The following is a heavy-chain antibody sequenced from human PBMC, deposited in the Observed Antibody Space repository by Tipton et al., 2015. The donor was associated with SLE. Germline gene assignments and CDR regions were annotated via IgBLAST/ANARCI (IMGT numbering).Heavy chain of an antibody. D-gene: IGHD3-16*02. V-gene: IGHV4-59*11. CDR2: MGYSGSS. J-gene: IGHJ2*01. Sequence: GLVKPSETLSLTCSVSGGSISSHYWSWIRQPPGKGLEWIGYMGYSGSSHFNPSLRSRVTISVDTSENQFSLKLSSVTAADTALYYCARANLHESLVDWYFDLWGRGTLVTVSS. CDR3: ARANLHESLVDWYFDL. CDR1: GGSISSHY.